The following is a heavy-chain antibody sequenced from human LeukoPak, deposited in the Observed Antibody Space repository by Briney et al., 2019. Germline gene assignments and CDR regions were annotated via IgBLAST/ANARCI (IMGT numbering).Heavy chain of an antibody. CDR3: ARNMWGFDY. V-gene: IGHV4-59*08. D-gene: IGHD7-27*01. Sequence: SETPSLTCTVSGGSISSYYWSWIRQPPGKGLEWIGYIYYSGSTNSNPSLRSRVTISVDTSKNQFSLKLNSVTAADTAVYFCARNMWGFDYWGQGTLVTVSS. CDR1: GGSISSYY. J-gene: IGHJ4*02. CDR2: IYYSGST.